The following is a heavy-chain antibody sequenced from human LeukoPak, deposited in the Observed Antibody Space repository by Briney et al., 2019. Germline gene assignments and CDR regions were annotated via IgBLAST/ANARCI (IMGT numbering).Heavy chain of an antibody. J-gene: IGHJ6*02. CDR1: GFTFSSYC. CDR3: ARELGVTQGYYYYYYGMDV. D-gene: IGHD4-23*01. CDR2: IKQDGSEK. Sequence: PGGSLRLSCSASGFTFSSYCMSWVRQAPGKGLEWVANIKQDGSEKYYVAYVKGRFTISRDKAKHSLYLPMNSLRAEETAVYYCARELGVTQGYYYYYYGMDVWGQGTTVTVSS. V-gene: IGHV3-7*01.